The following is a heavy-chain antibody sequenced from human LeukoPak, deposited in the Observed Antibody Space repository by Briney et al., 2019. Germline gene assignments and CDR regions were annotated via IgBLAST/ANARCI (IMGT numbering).Heavy chain of an antibody. CDR3: ARGPMGTWVIDY. D-gene: IGHD5-24*01. CDR1: GFTFSSYW. V-gene: IGHV3-74*01. CDR2: INSDGSST. J-gene: IGHJ4*02. Sequence: SGGSLRLSCAASGFTFSSYWMYWVRHAPGKGLVWVSRINSDGSSTSYADSVKGRFTISRDNAKNTVYLQMNSLRAEDTAVYYCARGPMGTWVIDYWGQGTLVTVSS.